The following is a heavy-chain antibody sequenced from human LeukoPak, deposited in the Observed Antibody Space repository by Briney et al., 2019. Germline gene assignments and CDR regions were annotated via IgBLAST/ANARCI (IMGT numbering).Heavy chain of an antibody. V-gene: IGHV1-2*02. Sequence: GASVKVSCKASGYTFTGYYMHWVRQAPGQGLEWMGWINPNSGGTNYAQKFQGRVTMTRDTSISTAYMELSGLRSDDTAVYYCARARMRGSGATDYWGQGTLVTVSS. D-gene: IGHD1-14*01. CDR3: ARARMRGSGATDY. CDR2: INPNSGGT. CDR1: GYTFTGYY. J-gene: IGHJ4*02.